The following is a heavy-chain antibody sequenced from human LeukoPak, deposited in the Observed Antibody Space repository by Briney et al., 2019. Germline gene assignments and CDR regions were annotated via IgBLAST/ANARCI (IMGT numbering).Heavy chain of an antibody. J-gene: IGHJ4*02. CDR1: GFTFSSYW. CDR3: AKDRVYMVRGLTPFDY. Sequence: GGSLRLSCEVSGFTFSSYWMHWVRQAPGKGLVWVSLINSDGSTTRYADSVKGRFTISRDNAKNTLYLQMNSLRAEDTAVYYCAKDRVYMVRGLTPFDYWGQGTLVTVSS. V-gene: IGHV3-74*01. D-gene: IGHD3-10*01. CDR2: INSDGSTT.